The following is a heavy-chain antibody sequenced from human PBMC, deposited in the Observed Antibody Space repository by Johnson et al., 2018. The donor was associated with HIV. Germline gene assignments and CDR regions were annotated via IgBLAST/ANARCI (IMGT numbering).Heavy chain of an antibody. CDR2: IRYDRSNK. CDR3: AKDFRRFFPTPDAFDF. CDR1: GFTFSSYG. Sequence: QVQLVESGGGVVQPGGSLRLSCAASGFTFSSYGMHWVRQASGKGLEWVAFIRYDRSNKYYADSVKGRFTVSRDNSKNTLYLQMNSLRPEDTAVYYCAKDFRRFFPTPDAFDFWGQGTMVTVSS. J-gene: IGHJ3*01. V-gene: IGHV3-30*02. D-gene: IGHD4-23*01.